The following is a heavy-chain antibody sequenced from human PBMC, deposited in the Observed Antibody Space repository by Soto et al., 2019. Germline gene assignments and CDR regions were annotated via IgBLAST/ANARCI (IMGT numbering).Heavy chain of an antibody. CDR1: GYTFTSYG. Sequence: QVQLVQSGAEVKKPGASVKVSCKASGYTFTSYGISWVRQAPGQGLEWMGWISAYNCNTNYAQKLQGRVTMTPDPSTSTAYMELRSLRSDDTAVYYCARGGGGVLGYCSGGSCFSDYWGQGTLVTVSS. CDR2: ISAYNCNT. D-gene: IGHD2-15*01. CDR3: ARGGGGVLGYCSGGSCFSDY. V-gene: IGHV1-18*01. J-gene: IGHJ4*02.